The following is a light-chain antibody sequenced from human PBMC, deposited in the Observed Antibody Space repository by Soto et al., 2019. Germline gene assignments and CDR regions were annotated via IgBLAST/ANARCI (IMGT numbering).Light chain of an antibody. CDR1: SSDVGAYNY. CDR2: EVS. J-gene: IGLJ1*01. CDR3: SSYTTSRADG. V-gene: IGLV2-14*01. Sequence: SALTQPASVSGSPGQSITISCTGTSSDVGAYNYVSWYQQQSGKAPKLMIHEVSNRPSGVSNRFSGSKSGNTASLTISGRQAEDEADYYCSSYTTSRADGFGIGTNVTV.